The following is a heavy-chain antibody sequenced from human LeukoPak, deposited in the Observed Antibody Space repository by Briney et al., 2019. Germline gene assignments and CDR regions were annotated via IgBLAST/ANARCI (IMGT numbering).Heavy chain of an antibody. CDR2: ISGTSSYI. D-gene: IGHD3-10*01. Sequence: GGSLRLSCAASRFDFSSYSMNWVRQAPGKGLEWVSSISGTSSYIYYAESMKGRFIISRDNAKGSLYLQMNSLRAEDTAVYYCARIPVWGASMDVWGQGATVTVSS. CDR1: RFDFSSYS. J-gene: IGHJ6*02. CDR3: ARIPVWGASMDV. V-gene: IGHV3-21*01.